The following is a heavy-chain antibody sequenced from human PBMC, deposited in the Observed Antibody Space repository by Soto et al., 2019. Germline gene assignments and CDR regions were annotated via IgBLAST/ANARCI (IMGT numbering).Heavy chain of an antibody. CDR2: IYYSGVT. CDR1: GDPITSGGFY. D-gene: IGHD3-10*01. V-gene: IGHV4-31*03. Sequence: QVQLQESGPGLVKPSETLSLTCTLSGDPITSGGFYWTWIRQHPAKGLEWIGYIYYSGVTYYNPSLKCRATISVDTSKSQFSLNLSPVSAAGTAMSDCASDLRGRRSGRFDPWGQGTLVTVSS. J-gene: IGHJ5*02. CDR3: ASDLRGRRSGRFDP.